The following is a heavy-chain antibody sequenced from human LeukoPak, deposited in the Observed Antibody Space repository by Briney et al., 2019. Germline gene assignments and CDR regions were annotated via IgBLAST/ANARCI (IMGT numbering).Heavy chain of an antibody. V-gene: IGHV3-74*01. D-gene: IGHD4-17*01. J-gene: IGHJ4*02. Sequence: GGSLRLSCAASGFTFSDYYMSWVRQAPGKGLVWVSRLSPDGSSSIYADSVKGRFTISRDNSKNTLYLQMNSLRAEDTAVYYCAKDLNYGDYEALDYWGQGTLVTVSS. CDR3: AKDLNYGDYEALDY. CDR1: GFTFSDYY. CDR2: LSPDGSSS.